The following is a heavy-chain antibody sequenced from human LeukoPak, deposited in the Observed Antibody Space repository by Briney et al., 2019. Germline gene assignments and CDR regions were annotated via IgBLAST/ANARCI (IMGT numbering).Heavy chain of an antibody. CDR1: GYTFTSYG. Sequence: GASVKVSCKASGYTFTSYGISWARQAPGQGLEWMGWISAYNGNTNYAQKLQGRVTMTTDTSTSTAYMELSSLGSEDTAVYYCARGLGYYDSSGPWVYYFDYWGQGTLVTVSS. CDR2: ISAYNGNT. V-gene: IGHV1-18*01. D-gene: IGHD3-22*01. CDR3: ARGLGYYDSSGPWVYYFDY. J-gene: IGHJ4*02.